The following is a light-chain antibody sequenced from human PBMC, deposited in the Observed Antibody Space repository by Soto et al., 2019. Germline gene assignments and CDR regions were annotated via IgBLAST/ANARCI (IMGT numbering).Light chain of an antibody. CDR2: NTH. Sequence: QSVLTQPPSTSGTPGQRVTISCSGSRSNIGSNPVNWYQQFPGAAPKLLIYNTHQRPSGVADRFSGSKSGTSGSLVLSGLQSDDEADYYCEAWDDALHGHVFGTGTKLTVL. J-gene: IGLJ1*01. CDR1: RSNIGSNP. CDR3: EAWDDALHGHV. V-gene: IGLV1-44*01.